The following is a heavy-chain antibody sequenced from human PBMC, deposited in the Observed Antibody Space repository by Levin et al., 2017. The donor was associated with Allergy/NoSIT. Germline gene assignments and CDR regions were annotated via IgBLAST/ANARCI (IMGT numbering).Heavy chain of an antibody. CDR2: IKSKTDGGTT. Sequence: GESLKISCAASGFTFSNAWMSWVRQAPGKGLEWVGRIKSKTDGGTTDYAAPVKGRFTISRDDSKNTLYLQMNSLKTEDTAVYYCTTDLPVGATLAGGYWGQGTLVTVSS. J-gene: IGHJ4*02. D-gene: IGHD1-26*01. CDR3: TTDLPVGATLAGGY. V-gene: IGHV3-15*01. CDR1: GFTFSNAW.